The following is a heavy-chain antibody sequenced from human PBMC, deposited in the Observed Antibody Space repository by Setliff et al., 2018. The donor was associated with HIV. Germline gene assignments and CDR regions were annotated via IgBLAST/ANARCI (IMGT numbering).Heavy chain of an antibody. CDR2: IYTTGST. CDR1: GGSISSYY. CDR3: ASYRKAERWLQLGGNFDY. J-gene: IGHJ4*02. V-gene: IGHV4-4*09. D-gene: IGHD5-12*01. Sequence: PSETLSLTCTVSGGSISSYYWSWIRQPPGKGLEWIGYIYTTGSTNYNPSLKSRVTMSVDTSKNQFSLKLSSVTAADTAVYYCASYRKAERWLQLGGNFDYWGQGTLVTVSS.